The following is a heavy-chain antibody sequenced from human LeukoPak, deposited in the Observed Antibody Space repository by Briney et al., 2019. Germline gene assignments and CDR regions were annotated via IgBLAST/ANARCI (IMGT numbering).Heavy chain of an antibody. V-gene: IGHV5-51*01. D-gene: IGHD4-17*01. CDR1: GYSFTSYW. Sequence: GESLKISCKGSGYSFTSYWIGWVRQMPGKGLEWMGIIYPGGSDTRYSPSFQGQVTISADKSIRTAYLQWSSLKASDTAIYYCARHHDYGDYGCFDYWGQGTLVTVSS. CDR2: IYPGGSDT. CDR3: ARHHDYGDYGCFDY. J-gene: IGHJ4*02.